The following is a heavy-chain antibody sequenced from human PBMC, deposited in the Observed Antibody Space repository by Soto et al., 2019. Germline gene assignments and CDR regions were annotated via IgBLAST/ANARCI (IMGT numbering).Heavy chain of an antibody. D-gene: IGHD3-10*01. CDR3: ARDRAGNNWFDP. V-gene: IGHV3-30-3*01. CDR2: LSSDGSNK. Sequence: VGSLRLSCAASGFTFSDYSMHWVRQAPGKGLEWVAVLSSDGSNKYYADSAKGRFTISRDNPENMFYLQMNSLRAEDTALYYCARDRAGNNWFDPWGQGTLVTVSS. J-gene: IGHJ5*02. CDR1: GFTFSDYS.